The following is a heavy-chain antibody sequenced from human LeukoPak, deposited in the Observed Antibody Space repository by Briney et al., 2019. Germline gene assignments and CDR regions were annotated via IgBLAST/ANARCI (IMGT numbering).Heavy chain of an antibody. CDR2: IWYDGSNK. D-gene: IGHD1-14*01. CDR3: AKDEPALDY. V-gene: IGHV3-33*06. Sequence: PGGSLRLSCAASGFTFSSYAMSWVRQAPGKGLEWVAVIWYDGSNKYYADSVKGRFTISRDNSKNTLYLQMNSLRAEDTAVYYCAKDEPALDYWGQGTLVTVSS. CDR1: GFTFSSYA. J-gene: IGHJ4*02.